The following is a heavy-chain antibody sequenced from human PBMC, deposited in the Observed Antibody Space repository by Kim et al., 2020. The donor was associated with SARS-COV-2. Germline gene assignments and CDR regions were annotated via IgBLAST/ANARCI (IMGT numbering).Heavy chain of an antibody. J-gene: IGHJ4*02. CDR1: GFTFGDYK. D-gene: IGHD3-10*01. CDR3: AREGFSSGSYQY. V-gene: IGHV3-48*02. Sequence: GGSLRLSCVASGFTFGDYKFNWVRQAPGKAPEWVAHIGTGPGTIYYGDSAKGRFTISRDNAKNSIYLQMDSLRDEDTALYYCAREGFSSGSYQYWGQGTLVTVSS. CDR2: IGTGPGTI.